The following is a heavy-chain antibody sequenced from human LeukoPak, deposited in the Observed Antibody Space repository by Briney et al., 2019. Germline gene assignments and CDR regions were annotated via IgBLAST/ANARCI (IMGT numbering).Heavy chain of an antibody. CDR3: ARDPGDGYNPLNAFDI. J-gene: IGHJ3*02. D-gene: IGHD5-24*01. CDR1: GGTFSSYA. V-gene: IGHV1-69*06. CDR2: IIPIFGTA. Sequence: SVKVSCKASGGTFSSYAISWVRQAPGQGLEWMGGIIPIFGTANYAQKFQGRVTITADKSTSTAYMELSSLRSEDTAVYYCARDPGDGYNPLNAFDIWGQGTMVTVSS.